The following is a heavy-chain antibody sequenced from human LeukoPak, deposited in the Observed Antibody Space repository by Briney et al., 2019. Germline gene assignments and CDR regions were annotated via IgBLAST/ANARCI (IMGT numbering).Heavy chain of an antibody. V-gene: IGHV3-74*01. D-gene: IGHD5-18*01. CDR1: GFTFTNYW. CDR3: AAGPADNSYDNY. J-gene: IGHJ4*02. CDR2: VNSDGSST. Sequence: SGGSLRLSCAASGFTFTNYWMHWVRQAPGKGLVWVSRVNSDGSSTSYADSVKGRFTIFRDNAKNTLYLQMSSLRVEDAAVYYCAAGPADNSYDNYWGQGTLVTVSS.